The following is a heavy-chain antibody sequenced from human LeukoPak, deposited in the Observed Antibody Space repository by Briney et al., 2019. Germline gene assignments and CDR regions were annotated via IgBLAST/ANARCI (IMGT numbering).Heavy chain of an antibody. J-gene: IGHJ4*02. CDR3: AAGYCTNGVCSNFDY. V-gene: IGHV3-21*01. Sequence: PVGSLRLSCAASGFTFSSYSMNWVRQAPGKGLEWVSSISSSSSYIYYADSVKGRFTISRDNAKNSLYLQMNSLRAEDTAVYYCAAGYCTNGVCSNFDYWGQGTLVTVSS. CDR1: GFTFSSYS. D-gene: IGHD2-8*01. CDR2: ISSSSSYI.